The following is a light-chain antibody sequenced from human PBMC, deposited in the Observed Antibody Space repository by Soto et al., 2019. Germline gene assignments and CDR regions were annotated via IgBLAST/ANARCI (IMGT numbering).Light chain of an antibody. Sequence: QSALTQPASVSGSPGQSITISCTGTSSDVGSYNLVSWYQQQPGKAPKLMIYEVSKRPSGASNCFSGYKSGNTAPLTIAGLQAEDEAYYYSCSYAGSSCLVFGGGTKLTVL. CDR2: EVS. CDR1: SSDVGSYNL. CDR3: CSYAGSSCLV. V-gene: IGLV2-23*02. J-gene: IGLJ3*02.